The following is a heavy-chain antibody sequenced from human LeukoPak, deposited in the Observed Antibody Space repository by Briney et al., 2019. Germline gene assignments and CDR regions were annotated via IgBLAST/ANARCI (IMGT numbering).Heavy chain of an antibody. CDR3: ARVVVVAAYYMDV. D-gene: IGHD2-15*01. Sequence: GGSLRLSCAASGFTFSSYWMHWVRQAPGKGLVWVSRINSDGSSTSYADSVKDRFTISRDNAKSTLYLQMNSLRAEDTAVYYCARVVVVAAYYMDVWGKGTTVTVSS. CDR1: GFTFSSYW. V-gene: IGHV3-74*01. CDR2: INSDGSST. J-gene: IGHJ6*03.